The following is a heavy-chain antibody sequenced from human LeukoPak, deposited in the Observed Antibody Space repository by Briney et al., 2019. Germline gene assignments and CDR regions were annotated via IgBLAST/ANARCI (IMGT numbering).Heavy chain of an antibody. Sequence: GGSLRLSCAPSGFTLCIYGMHCVRQAPGKGLEWVAVISYDGSNKYYADSVKGRFTISRDNSKNTLYLQMNSLRAEDTAVYYCAKDYLGYRAVADYYYGMDVWGQGTTVTVSS. D-gene: IGHD6-19*01. CDR3: AKDYLGYRAVADYYYGMDV. J-gene: IGHJ6*02. CDR1: GFTLCIYG. CDR2: ISYDGSNK. V-gene: IGHV3-30*18.